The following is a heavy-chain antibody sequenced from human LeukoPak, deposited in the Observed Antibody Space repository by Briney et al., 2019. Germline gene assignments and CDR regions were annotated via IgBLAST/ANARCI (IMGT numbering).Heavy chain of an antibody. CDR2: IYYSGST. CDR1: GGSISSYY. J-gene: IGHJ5*02. D-gene: IGHD6-13*01. V-gene: IGHV4-59*08. CDR3: ARRYSSSWSNENWFGP. Sequence: PSETLSLTCTVSGGSISSYYWSWIRQPPGKGLEWVGYIYYSGSTNYNPSLKSRVTISVDTSKNQFSLKLSSVTAADTAVYYCARRYSSSWSNENWFGPWGQGTLVTVSS.